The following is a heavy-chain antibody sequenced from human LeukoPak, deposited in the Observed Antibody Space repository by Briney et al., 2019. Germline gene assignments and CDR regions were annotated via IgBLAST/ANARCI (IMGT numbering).Heavy chain of an antibody. D-gene: IGHD1-26*01. Sequence: GGSLRLSCTASGLTLSNYWMIWVRQAPGKGQQWVAKIKQDGSEKYYVDPVKGRFTISRDNAENSLYLQMNGLRVEDTAVYYCAARSSGNPYFWGQGTLVTVSS. CDR1: GLTLSNYW. J-gene: IGHJ4*02. V-gene: IGHV3-7*03. CDR2: IKQDGSEK. CDR3: AARSSGNPYF.